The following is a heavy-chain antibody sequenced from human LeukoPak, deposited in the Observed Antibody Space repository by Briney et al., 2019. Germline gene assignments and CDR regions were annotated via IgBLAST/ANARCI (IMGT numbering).Heavy chain of an antibody. J-gene: IGHJ4*02. CDR1: GGSISSGSYY. Sequence: PSQPLSLTCTVSGGSISSGSYYWRWIRQPAGKGLEWIGRIYTSGSTNYNPSLKSRVTISVDTSKNQFSLKLSSVTAADTAVYYCAREPYCSSTSCYEAGYWGQGTLVTVSS. V-gene: IGHV4-61*02. CDR3: AREPYCSSTSCYEAGY. D-gene: IGHD2-2*01. CDR2: IYTSGST.